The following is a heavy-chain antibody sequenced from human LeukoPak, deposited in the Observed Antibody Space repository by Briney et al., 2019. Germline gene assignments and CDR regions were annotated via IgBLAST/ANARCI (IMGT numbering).Heavy chain of an antibody. CDR1: GFTFSRYG. V-gene: IGHV3-30*03. J-gene: IGHJ4*02. CDR3: ARTLMEQVVRGGFDY. Sequence: GRSLRLSCAASGFTFSRYGMHWVRQAPGKGLEWVAVISYDGSNTYYADSVKGRFTIPRDNSKNTLHLQMNSLRAGDTAVYYCARTLMEQVVRGGFDYGGQGTQVTVSS. D-gene: IGHD3-10*01. CDR2: ISYDGSNT.